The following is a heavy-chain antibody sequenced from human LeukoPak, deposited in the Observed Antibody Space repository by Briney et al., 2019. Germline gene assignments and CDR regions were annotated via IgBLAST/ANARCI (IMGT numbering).Heavy chain of an antibody. CDR2: IYYSGTT. J-gene: IGHJ4*02. CDR3: ARVRVAGTPRFDY. V-gene: IGHV4-31*03. Sequence: PSQTLSLTCTVSGGSISSGGYYWSWIRQHPGKGLEWIGYIYYSGTTYYNPSLKSRVTISVDTSKNQFSLKLSSVTAADTAVYYCARVRVAGTPRFDYWGQGTLATVSS. D-gene: IGHD6-19*01. CDR1: GGSISSGGYY.